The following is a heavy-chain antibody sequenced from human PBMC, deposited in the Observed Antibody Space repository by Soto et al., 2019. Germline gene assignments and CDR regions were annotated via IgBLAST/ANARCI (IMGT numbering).Heavy chain of an antibody. CDR1: GGSISSGDYY. Sequence: SETLSLTCTVSGGSISSGDYYWSWIRQPPGKGLEWIGYIYYSGSTYYNPSLKSRVTISVDTSKNQFSLKLSSVTAADTAVYYCARDLYYYDSSGVLRYFDYRGQGTLVTVSS. V-gene: IGHV4-30-4*01. CDR2: IYYSGST. CDR3: ARDLYYYDSSGVLRYFDY. J-gene: IGHJ4*02. D-gene: IGHD3-22*01.